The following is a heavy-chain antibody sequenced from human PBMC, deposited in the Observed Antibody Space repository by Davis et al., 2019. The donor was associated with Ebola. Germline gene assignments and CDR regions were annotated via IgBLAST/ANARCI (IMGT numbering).Heavy chain of an antibody. J-gene: IGHJ3*02. CDR3: ARAITSYYAHAFDI. Sequence: PGGSLRLSCAASGFIFSDYVLHWVRQAPGKGLEWVAFITEDGTNKYYGESVKGRFTISRDNSKNTLYLQMTSLRGDDTAVYYCARAITSYYAHAFDIWGQGTMVTVSS. D-gene: IGHD2-2*01. CDR1: GFIFSDYV. CDR2: ITEDGTNK. V-gene: IGHV3-30-3*01.